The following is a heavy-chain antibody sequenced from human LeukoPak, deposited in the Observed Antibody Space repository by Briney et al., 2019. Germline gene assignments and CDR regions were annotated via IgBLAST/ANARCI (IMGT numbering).Heavy chain of an antibody. CDR3: ARLGISGWDGSNILPFLF. CDR2: INHSGST. V-gene: IGHV4-34*01. D-gene: IGHD6-19*01. CDR1: GGSHKGYY. Sequence: PSETLSLTYAVYGGSHKGYYSRCIPQPPGKGLEWIGEINHSGSTNYNPSLKSRVTISVGTSKNQFSLKLSSVTAADTAVYYCARLGISGWDGSNILPFLFWGGEPLVTVSS. J-gene: IGHJ4*02.